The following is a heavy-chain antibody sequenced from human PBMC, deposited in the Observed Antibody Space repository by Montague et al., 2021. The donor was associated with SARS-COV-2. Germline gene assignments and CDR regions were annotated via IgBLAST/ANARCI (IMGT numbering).Heavy chain of an antibody. CDR2: INNSGST. D-gene: IGHD3-22*01. J-gene: IGHJ6*03. Sequence: SETLSLTCAVYGGSFSGHYWSWIRQPPGKGLEWIGEINNSGSTNYNPSLKSRVTISVDTFKNQFSLKSHSVTAADTAVYYCARGRIEVSMIVVVLTGASYYMDVWGKGTTVTVSS. V-gene: IGHV4-34*01. CDR1: GGSFSGHY. CDR3: ARGRIEVSMIVVVLTGASYYMDV.